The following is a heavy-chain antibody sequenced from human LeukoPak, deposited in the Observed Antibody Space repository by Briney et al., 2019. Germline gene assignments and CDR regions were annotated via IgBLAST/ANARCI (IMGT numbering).Heavy chain of an antibody. CDR3: ARIGSSGWLSWSAFDI. J-gene: IGHJ3*02. CDR1: GFTFSSYG. CDR2: IWYDGSNK. V-gene: IGHV3-33*01. D-gene: IGHD6-19*01. Sequence: GRSLRLSCAASGFTFSSYGMHWVRQAPGKGLEWVAVIWYDGSNKYYADSVKGRFTISRDNSKNTLYLQMNSLRAEDTAVYYCARIGSSGWLSWSAFDIRGQGTMVTVSS.